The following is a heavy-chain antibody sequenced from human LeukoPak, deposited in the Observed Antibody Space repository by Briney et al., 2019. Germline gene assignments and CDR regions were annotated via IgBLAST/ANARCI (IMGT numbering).Heavy chain of an antibody. D-gene: IGHD2-2*01. V-gene: IGHV4-34*01. J-gene: IGHJ4*02. Sequence: SETLSLTCAVYGGSFSGYYWSWIRQPPGKGLEWIGEINHSGSTNYNPSLKRRVTISVDTSKNQFSLKLSSVTAADTAVYYCATSAGGYCSSTSCSGPFDYWGQGTLVTVSS. CDR3: ATSAGGYCSSTSCSGPFDY. CDR2: INHSGST. CDR1: GGSFSGYY.